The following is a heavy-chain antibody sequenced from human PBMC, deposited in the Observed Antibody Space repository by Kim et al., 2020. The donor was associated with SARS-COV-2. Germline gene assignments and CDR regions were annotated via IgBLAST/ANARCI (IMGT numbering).Heavy chain of an antibody. Sequence: ASVKVSCKASGYTFTSYGISWVRQAPGQGLEWMGWISAYNGNTNYAQKLQGRVTMTTDTSTSTAYMELRSLRSDDTAVYYCARDYPSSTYCSSTSCPSYYYYGMDVWGQGTTVTVSS. CDR2: ISAYNGNT. CDR3: ARDYPSSTYCSSTSCPSYYYYGMDV. J-gene: IGHJ6*02. D-gene: IGHD2-2*01. CDR1: GYTFTSYG. V-gene: IGHV1-18*04.